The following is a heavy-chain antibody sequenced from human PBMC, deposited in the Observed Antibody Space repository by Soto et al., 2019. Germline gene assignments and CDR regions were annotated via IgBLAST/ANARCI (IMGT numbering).Heavy chain of an antibody. CDR2: TAPMFKQT. CDR3: TTLGP. J-gene: IGHJ5*02. CDR1: GITVGSFI. Sequence: QAQLVQSGAVVKKPGSSVVVSCKASGITVGSFIISWVRQAPGQGLEWMGKTAPMFKQTFYARRFEGRVTRTADTSANTVYMELTDLRFEDTAVYYCTTLGPWGPGTQVTVS. D-gene: IGHD3-3*01. V-gene: IGHV1-69*02.